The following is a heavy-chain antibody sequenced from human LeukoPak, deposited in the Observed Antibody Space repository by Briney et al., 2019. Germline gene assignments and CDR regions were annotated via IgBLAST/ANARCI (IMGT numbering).Heavy chain of an antibody. Sequence: SETLSLTCTVSGGSLSSGSYYWSWIRQPAGKGLEWVGRTYTSGGTIYNPSLESRVTISLDTSKNQFSLKLSSVTAADTAVYYCARDSSLSGWFDPWGQGTLVTVSS. CDR1: GGSLSSGSYY. V-gene: IGHV4-61*02. J-gene: IGHJ5*02. CDR2: TYTSGGT. CDR3: ARDSSLSGWFDP. D-gene: IGHD3-10*01.